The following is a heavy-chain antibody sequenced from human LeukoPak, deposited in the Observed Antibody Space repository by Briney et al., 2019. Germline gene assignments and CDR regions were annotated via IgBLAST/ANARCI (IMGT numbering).Heavy chain of an antibody. V-gene: IGHV1-8*01. CDR3: ARTPRGADIGN. CDR1: GYTFTSYD. D-gene: IGHD6-19*01. CDR2: MNPNSGNT. J-gene: IGHJ4*02. Sequence: ASVKVSCKASGYTFTSYDINWVRQATGQGLEWMGWMNPNSGNTGYAQKFQGRVTMTRDTSISTAHMELSSLRYEDTAVYYCARTPRGADIGNWGQGTLVTVSS.